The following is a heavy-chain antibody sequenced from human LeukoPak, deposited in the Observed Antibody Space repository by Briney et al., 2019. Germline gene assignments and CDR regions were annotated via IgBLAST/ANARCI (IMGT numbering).Heavy chain of an antibody. D-gene: IGHD2-15*01. CDR2: IKQDGSEK. V-gene: IGHV3-7*01. J-gene: IGHJ5*02. CDR1: GFTFSSYW. CDR3: AREDMALSP. Sequence: GGSLRLSCAASGFTFSSYWMSWVRQAPGKGLEWVANIKQDGSEKYYVDSVKGRFTISRDNAKNSLYLKMNSLRAEDRAVYSCAREDMALSPWGKGPLVTVSS.